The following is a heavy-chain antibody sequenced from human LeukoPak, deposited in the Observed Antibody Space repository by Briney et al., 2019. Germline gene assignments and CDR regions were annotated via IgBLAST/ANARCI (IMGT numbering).Heavy chain of an antibody. CDR2: INPNSGGT. CDR1: GYTFTDYY. Sequence: GASVKVSCKASGYTFTDYYVHWVRLAPGQGLQWMGWINPNSGGTNYAQKFQDRVTMTRDPSINTVYMEVSRLRSDDTAVYCCARGRDDYGNFYYYMDVWGKGTTVTISS. D-gene: IGHD4-17*01. V-gene: IGHV1-2*02. CDR3: ARGRDDYGNFYYYMDV. J-gene: IGHJ6*03.